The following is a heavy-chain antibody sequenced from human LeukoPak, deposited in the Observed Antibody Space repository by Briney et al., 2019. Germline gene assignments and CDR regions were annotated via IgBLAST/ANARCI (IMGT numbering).Heavy chain of an antibody. J-gene: IGHJ6*02. CDR2: IYENGGTT. D-gene: IGHD5-24*01. V-gene: IGHV3-23*01. CDR3: ARAVRYGLQYSYYDMDV. Sequence: GGSLRLSCVGSGFTFRSHAMSWVRQAPEKGLEFVSGIYENGGTTYYADSVKGRFTLSRDNVKNSLCLQMNSLRAEDTAVYYCARAVRYGLQYSYYDMDVWGQGTTVTVSS. CDR1: GFTFRSHA.